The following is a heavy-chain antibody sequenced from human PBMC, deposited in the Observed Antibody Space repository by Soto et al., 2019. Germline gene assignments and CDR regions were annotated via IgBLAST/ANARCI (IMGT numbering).Heavy chain of an antibody. CDR1: GFTFSSYG. CDR3: AKDNRNDYVWGSYRFAFDY. CDR2: ISYDGSNK. D-gene: IGHD3-16*02. J-gene: IGHJ4*02. Sequence: GGSLRLSCAASGFTFSSYGMHWVRQAPGKGLEWVAVISYDGSNKYYADSVKGRFTISRDNSKNTLYLQMNSLRAEDTAVYYCAKDNRNDYVWGSYRFAFDYWGQGTLVTVSS. V-gene: IGHV3-30*18.